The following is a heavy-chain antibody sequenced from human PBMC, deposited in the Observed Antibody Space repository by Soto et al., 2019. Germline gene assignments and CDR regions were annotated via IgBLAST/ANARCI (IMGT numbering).Heavy chain of an antibody. CDR3: ASSVGATLDY. D-gene: IGHD1-26*01. J-gene: IGHJ4*02. V-gene: IGHV3-48*01. CDR2: ISSSSSTI. CDR1: GFTFSSYS. Sequence: PGGSLRLSCAASGFTFSSYSMNWVRQAPGKGLEWVSYISSSSSTIYYADSVKGRFTISRDNAKNSLYLQMNSLRAEDTAVYYCASSVGATLDYWGQGTLVTVSS.